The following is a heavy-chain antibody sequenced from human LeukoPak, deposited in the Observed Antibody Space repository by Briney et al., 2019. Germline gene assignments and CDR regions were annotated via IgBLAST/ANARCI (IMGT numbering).Heavy chain of an antibody. CDR2: INPSGGST. V-gene: IGHV1-46*01. D-gene: IGHD2-21*01. CDR1: GYTFTSYY. CDR3: ARESGLVTAPPKNWFDH. Sequence: GASVKVSCKASGYTFTSYYMHWVRQAPGQGLEWMGIINPSGGSTSYAQKFQGRVTMTRDTSTSTVYMELSSLRSEDTAVYYCARESGLVTAPPKNWFDHWGQGTLVTVSS. J-gene: IGHJ5*02.